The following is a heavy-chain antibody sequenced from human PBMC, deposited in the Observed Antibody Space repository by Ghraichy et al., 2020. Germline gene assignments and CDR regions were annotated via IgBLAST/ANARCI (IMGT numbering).Heavy chain of an antibody. J-gene: IGHJ4*02. V-gene: IGHV4-34*01. D-gene: IGHD1-26*01. CDR3: ARDSGRYGSTFDY. CDR1: GGSFTGYY. CDR2: INHSGST. Sequence: SETLSLTCAVYGGSFTGYYWSWIRQPHGKGLEWIGEINHSGSTNYNPSLESRVIISVDKSKNQFSLRLISVTAADTAVYFCARDSGRYGSTFDYWGQGTLVPVSS.